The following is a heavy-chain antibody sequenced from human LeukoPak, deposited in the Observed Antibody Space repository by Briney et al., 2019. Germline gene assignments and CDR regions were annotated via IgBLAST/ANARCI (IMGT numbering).Heavy chain of an antibody. J-gene: IGHJ4*02. Sequence: ASVKVSCKASGYTFTSYDINWVRQATGQGLEWMGWMNPSSGNTGYAQKFQGRVTMTRNTSISTAYMELSSLRSEDTAVYYYARGRWAYYYDSSGYKYWGQGTLVTVSS. CDR1: GYTFTSYD. CDR2: MNPSSGNT. V-gene: IGHV1-8*01. D-gene: IGHD3-22*01. CDR3: ARGRWAYYYDSSGYKY.